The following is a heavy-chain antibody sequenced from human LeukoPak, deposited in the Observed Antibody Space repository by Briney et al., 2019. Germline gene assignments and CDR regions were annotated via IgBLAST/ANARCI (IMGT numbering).Heavy chain of an antibody. V-gene: IGHV1-46*01. CDR1: GYTFTSYY. J-gene: IGHJ4*02. CDR3: AREYIKYYYDSSGSPVDY. D-gene: IGHD3-22*01. CDR2: INPSGGST. Sequence: GASVKVSCKASGYTFTSYYMHWVRQAPGQGLEWMGIINPSGGSTSYAQKFQGRVTMTRDTSTSTVYMELSSLRSEDTAVYYCAREYIKYYYDSSGSPVDYWGQGTLVTVSS.